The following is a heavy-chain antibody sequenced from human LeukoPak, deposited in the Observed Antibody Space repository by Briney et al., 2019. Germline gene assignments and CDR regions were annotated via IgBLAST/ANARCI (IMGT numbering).Heavy chain of an antibody. D-gene: IGHD6-19*01. J-gene: IGHJ6*02. Sequence: PGGSLRLSCAAPGFTFSSYAMSWVRQAPGKGLEWVSAISGSGANTFYADSVKGRFTISRDNSKNTLYLQMNSLRAEDTAVYYCARGRTYSSGWYSYYYYGMDVWGQGTTVTVSS. CDR2: ISGSGANT. CDR3: ARGRTYSSGWYSYYYYGMDV. V-gene: IGHV3-23*01. CDR1: GFTFSSYA.